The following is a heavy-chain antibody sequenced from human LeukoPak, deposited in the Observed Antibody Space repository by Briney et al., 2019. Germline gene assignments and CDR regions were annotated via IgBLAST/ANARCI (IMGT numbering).Heavy chain of an antibody. CDR3: AKDRMSLGELLSSLEY. CDR1: GFTFSDYG. D-gene: IGHD3-10*01. CDR2: LRYDGTNE. Sequence: GGSLRLSCAASGFTFSDYGMHWVRQAPGKGLEWVAFLRYDGTNEYYSDSVRGRFTISRDNSKNTVYLQMNSLRTEDTAVYYCAKDRMSLGELLSSLEYWGQGILVTVSS. J-gene: IGHJ4*02. V-gene: IGHV3-30*02.